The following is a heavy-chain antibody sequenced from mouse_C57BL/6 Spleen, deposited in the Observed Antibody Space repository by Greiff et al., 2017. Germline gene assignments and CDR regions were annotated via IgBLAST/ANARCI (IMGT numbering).Heavy chain of an antibody. CDR3: TGGYGYDGSAMDY. CDR1: GFTFSNYW. J-gene: IGHJ4*01. V-gene: IGHV6-3*01. D-gene: IGHD2-2*01. CDR2: IRLKSDNYAT. Sequence: EVKLVESGGGLVQPGGSMKLSCVASGFTFSNYWMNWVRQSPEKGLEWVAQIRLKSDNYATHYAESVKGRFTISRADSKSSVYLQMSNLRAEDTGIYYCTGGYGYDGSAMDYWGQGTSVTVSS.